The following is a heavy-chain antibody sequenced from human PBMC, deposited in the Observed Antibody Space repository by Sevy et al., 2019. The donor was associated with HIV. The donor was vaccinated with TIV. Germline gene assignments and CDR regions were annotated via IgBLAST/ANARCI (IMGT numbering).Heavy chain of an antibody. V-gene: IGHV3-30*02. CDR3: AKNTAAVGVGGFDY. J-gene: IGHJ4*02. CDR1: GFTFSYSG. D-gene: IGHD2-8*01. CDR2: IQFDVSSQ. Sequence: GGSLRLSCAASGFTFSYSGMHWVRQAPGKGLEWVAFIQFDVSSQYYADSVKGRFTILRDNSKKTLYLQMNSLTTDDTAVYYCAKNTAAVGVGGFDYWGQGALVTVSS.